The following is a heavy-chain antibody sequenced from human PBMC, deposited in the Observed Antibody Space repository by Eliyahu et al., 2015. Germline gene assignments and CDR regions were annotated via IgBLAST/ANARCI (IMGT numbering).Heavy chain of an antibody. D-gene: IGHD3-3*01. V-gene: IGHV1-18*01. CDR2: ISAYNGNT. CDR1: GYTFTTFG. Sequence: QVQLVQSGPEVKKPGASVRVSCTAFGYTFTTFGISWVRQAPGQGFEWMGWISAYNGNTNYAQKFRDRFTMTTDTSASTAYMDLRSLRPDDTAIYHCVRDDSWSGSHWGQGTLVTVSS. J-gene: IGHJ4*02. CDR3: VRDDSWSGSH.